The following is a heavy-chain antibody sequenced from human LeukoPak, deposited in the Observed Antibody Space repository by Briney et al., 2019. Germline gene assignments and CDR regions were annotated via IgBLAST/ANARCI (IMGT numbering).Heavy chain of an antibody. V-gene: IGHV3-23*01. CDR2: ISGSGGST. Sequence: PGGSLRLSCAASGFTFSSYAMSWVRQAPGKGLEWVSAISGSGGSTYYADSVKGRFTISRDNSKNTLSLQMNSLRAEATDVYYCAKDSSGWFGEFDYWGQGTLVTVSS. CDR3: AKDSSGWFGEFDY. J-gene: IGHJ4*02. D-gene: IGHD3-10*01. CDR1: GFTFSSYA.